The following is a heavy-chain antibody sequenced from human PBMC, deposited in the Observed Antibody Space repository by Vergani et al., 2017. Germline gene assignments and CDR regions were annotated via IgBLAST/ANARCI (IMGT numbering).Heavy chain of an antibody. CDR2: ISAYNGNT. Sequence: QVQLVQSGAEVKKPGASVKVSCKASGYTFTSYGISWVRQAPGQGLEWMGWISAYNGNTNYAQKFQGRVTITADESTSTAYMELSSLRSEDTAVYYCARDSWQYYDILTGYLALDYWGQGTLVTVSS. CDR1: GYTFTSYG. V-gene: IGHV1-18*01. D-gene: IGHD3-9*01. J-gene: IGHJ4*02. CDR3: ARDSWQYYDILTGYLALDY.